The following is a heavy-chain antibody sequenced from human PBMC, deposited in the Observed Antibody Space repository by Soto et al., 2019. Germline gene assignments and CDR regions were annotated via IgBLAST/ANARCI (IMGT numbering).Heavy chain of an antibody. Sequence: EVQLLESGGGLVQRGGSLRLSCAASGFTFSNYAMNWVRQAPGKGLEWVSSVSGSGSTKHAADSVTGRFAISRDNSKNMLYLLMNSLRGEDTAIYYCAKGVGYASSDFFDNWGQGILVTVSS. J-gene: IGHJ4*02. CDR3: AKGVGYASSDFFDN. CDR1: GFTFSNYA. D-gene: IGHD5-12*01. V-gene: IGHV3-23*01. CDR2: VSGSGSTK.